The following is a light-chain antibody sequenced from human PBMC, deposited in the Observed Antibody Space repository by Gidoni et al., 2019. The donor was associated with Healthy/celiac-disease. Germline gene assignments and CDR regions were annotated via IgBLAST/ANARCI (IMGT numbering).Light chain of an antibody. J-gene: IGKJ4*01. CDR3: QQQDNRPPLT. CDR2: YAS. Sequence: IQMNQSPSSLSASVGDRVTITCQASQDISNYLNWYQQKPGKAPKLLIYYASNLETGVPSRFSGSGCGTDLTFTISSRQPEDNATNYYQQQDNRPPLTFGGGTKVEIK. V-gene: IGKV1-33*01. CDR1: QDISNY.